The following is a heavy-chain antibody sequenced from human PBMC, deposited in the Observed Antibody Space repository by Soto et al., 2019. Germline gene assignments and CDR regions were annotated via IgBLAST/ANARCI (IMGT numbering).Heavy chain of an antibody. Sequence: QVRLVQSGAEVKNFGSSLKVSCKASGGTFNTYGLNWVRQAPGQGLEWMGGIIPIFHTTNYAQKLRDRVTITADETTTRAYMEQNGLKSEDTAMYYCATRASVVTTPDFMGPYHCWGQGPRVNVSS. D-gene: IGHD2-15*01. CDR1: GGTFNTYG. V-gene: IGHV1-69*01. J-gene: IGHJ4*02. CDR2: IIPIFHTT. CDR3: ATRASVVTTPDFMGPYHC.